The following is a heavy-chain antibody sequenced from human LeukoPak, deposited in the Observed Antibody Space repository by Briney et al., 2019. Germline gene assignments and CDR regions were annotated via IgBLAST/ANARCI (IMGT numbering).Heavy chain of an antibody. V-gene: IGHV1-69*13. CDR1: GGTFSSFA. J-gene: IGHJ4*02. CDR3: ARGPYGSGSYSYLPFDN. CDR2: IIPLFGTT. D-gene: IGHD3-10*01. Sequence: SVKVSCKASGGTFSSFAFSWVRQAPGQGLEWMGGIIPLFGTTNYAQKFQGRVTITADESTITAYMELSSLRSEDTAVYYCARGPYGSGSYSYLPFDNWGQGTLVTVSS.